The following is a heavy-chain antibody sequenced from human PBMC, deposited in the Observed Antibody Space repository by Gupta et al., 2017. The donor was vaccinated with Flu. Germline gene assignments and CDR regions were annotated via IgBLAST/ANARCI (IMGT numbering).Heavy chain of an antibody. D-gene: IGHD6-13*01. J-gene: IGHJ4*02. Sequence: GYTFTTYGINWGRQAPGQGLEWMGWINTNTGKPTYAQDFRGRFVFSLATSVSTTYLQINSLKGEDTAVYYCARDSLAAADYWGQGTLVTVS. CDR3: ARDSLAAADY. CDR2: INTNTGKP. CDR1: GYTFTTYG. V-gene: IGHV7-4-1*02.